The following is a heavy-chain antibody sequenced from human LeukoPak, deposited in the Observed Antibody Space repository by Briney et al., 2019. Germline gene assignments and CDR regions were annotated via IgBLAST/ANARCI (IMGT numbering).Heavy chain of an antibody. V-gene: IGHV3-23*01. CDR2: ISGSGTST. CDR3: AKDDAWLRFGE. J-gene: IGHJ4*02. D-gene: IGHD3-10*01. CDR1: GFTFSSYA. Sequence: GGSLRLSCAASGFTFSSYAMSWVRQAPGKGLEWVSIISGSGTSTDYADSVKGRFTIPRDNSKNTLYLEVISLTAEDTAVYYCAKDDAWLRFGEWSQGTLVTVSS.